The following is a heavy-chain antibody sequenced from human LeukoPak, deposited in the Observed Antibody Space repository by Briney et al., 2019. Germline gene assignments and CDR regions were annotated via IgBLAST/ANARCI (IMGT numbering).Heavy chain of an antibody. CDR2: ISGSGGFT. V-gene: IGHV3-23*01. D-gene: IGHD6-13*01. J-gene: IGHJ4*02. CDR3: AKPREAAAGTGRYFDF. Sequence: PGGSLRLSCAASGFTFSSYVMSWVRQAPGKGLEWVLAISGSGGFTYYADSVRGRFTISRDNSKNTLFLQMNSLRAEDTAVYYCAKPREAAAGTGRYFDFWGQGTLVTVSS. CDR1: GFTFSSYV.